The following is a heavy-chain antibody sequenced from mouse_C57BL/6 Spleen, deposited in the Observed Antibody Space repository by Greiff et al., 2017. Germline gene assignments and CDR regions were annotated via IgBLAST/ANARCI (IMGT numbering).Heavy chain of an antibody. Sequence: QVQLQQPGAELVMPGASVKLSCKASGYTFTSYWMHWVKQRPGQGLEWIGEIDPSDSYTNYNQKFKGKSTLTVDKSSSTAYMQLSSLTSEGSAVYYCTRGRAIYYDYDDGMDYWGQGTSVTVSS. J-gene: IGHJ4*01. CDR2: IDPSDSYT. CDR1: GYTFTSYW. V-gene: IGHV1-69*01. CDR3: TRGRAIYYDYDDGMDY. D-gene: IGHD2-4*01.